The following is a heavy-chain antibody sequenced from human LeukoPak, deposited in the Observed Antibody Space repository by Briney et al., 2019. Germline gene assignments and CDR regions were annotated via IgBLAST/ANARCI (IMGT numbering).Heavy chain of an antibody. D-gene: IGHD2-2*01. CDR1: GYTFTGYY. V-gene: IGHV1-2*02. Sequence: GASVKVSCKASGYTFTGYYMHWVRQAPGQGLEWMGWINPNSGGTNYAQKFQGRVTMTRDTSISTAYMELSRLRSDDTAVYYCARADFVVVPAAQPLDYRGQGTLVTVSS. CDR2: INPNSGGT. J-gene: IGHJ4*02. CDR3: ARADFVVVPAAQPLDY.